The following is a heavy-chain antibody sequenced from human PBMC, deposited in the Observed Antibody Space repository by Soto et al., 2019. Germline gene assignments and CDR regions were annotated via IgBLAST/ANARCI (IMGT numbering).Heavy chain of an antibody. CDR1: GFTFSSYW. Sequence: EVPVVESGGGLVQPGGSLRLSCVVSGFTFSSYWMHWVRQASGKGLVCVSWINGVGSRTENADSVKGRFTISRDNAKNMFYLQMNRLSNEDTAVYYCARGTIRGQGTLVTVSS. V-gene: IGHV3-74*01. CDR3: ARGTI. D-gene: IGHD3-3*01. CDR2: INGVGSRT. J-gene: IGHJ4*02.